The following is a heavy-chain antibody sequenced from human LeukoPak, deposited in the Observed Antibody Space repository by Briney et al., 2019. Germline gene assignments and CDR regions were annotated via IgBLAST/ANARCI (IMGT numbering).Heavy chain of an antibody. CDR1: GFTFSTYS. CDR3: ARGPRNSSSYQYFQH. V-gene: IGHV3-21*01. Sequence: AGGSLRLSCAASGFTFSTYSMNWVRQAPGKGLEWVSSISSSSSYIYYADSVKGRFTISRDNAKNSLFLQMNSLRADDTAVHFCARGPRNSSSYQYFQHWGQGTLVTVSS. D-gene: IGHD6-13*01. J-gene: IGHJ1*01. CDR2: ISSSSSYI.